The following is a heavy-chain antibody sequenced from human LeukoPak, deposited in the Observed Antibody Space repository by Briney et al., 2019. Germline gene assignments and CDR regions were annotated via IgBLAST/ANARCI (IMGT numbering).Heavy chain of an antibody. D-gene: IGHD3-10*01. J-gene: IGHJ4*02. CDR2: ISWNSGSI. V-gene: IGHV3-9*01. CDR3: EKDMSRHQVGRGG. CDR1: GFTFSSYS. Sequence: PGGSLRLSCAASGFTFSSYSMNWVRQAPGKGLEWVSGISWNSGSIGYADSVKGRFTISRDNAKNSLYLQMNSLRAEDTALYYCEKDMSRHQVGRGGWGQGPLVTVSS.